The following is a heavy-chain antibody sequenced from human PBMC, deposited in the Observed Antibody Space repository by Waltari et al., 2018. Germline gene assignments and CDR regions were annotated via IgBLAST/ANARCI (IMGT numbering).Heavy chain of an antibody. CDR3: ARGARRTTVTTGWWYFDL. Sequence: EVQLVESGGGLVQPGGSLRLSCAASGFTYRMYWRHWVRQAPGKGLVWVSRSNSDGSSTSYADSVKGRFTISKDNAKNTVYLQMNSLRAEDTAIYYCARGARRTTVTTGWWYFDLWGRGTLVTVSS. CDR2: SNSDGSST. CDR1: GFTYRMYW. J-gene: IGHJ2*01. V-gene: IGHV3-74*01. D-gene: IGHD4-17*01.